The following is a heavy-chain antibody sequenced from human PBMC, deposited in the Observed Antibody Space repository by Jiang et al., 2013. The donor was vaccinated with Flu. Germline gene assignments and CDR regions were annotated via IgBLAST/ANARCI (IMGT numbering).Heavy chain of an antibody. J-gene: IGHJ4*02. V-gene: IGHV6-1*01. D-gene: IGHD3-16*02. CDR2: TYYRSKWYN. CDR3: AREESIMITFGGVIVIGDPYFDY. Sequence: SSNSAAWNWIRQSHREALSGWKTYYRSKWYNDYAVSVKSRITINPDTSKNQFSLQLNSVTPEDTAVYYCAREESIMITFGGVIVIGDPYFDYWGQGTLVTVSS. CDR1: SSNSAA.